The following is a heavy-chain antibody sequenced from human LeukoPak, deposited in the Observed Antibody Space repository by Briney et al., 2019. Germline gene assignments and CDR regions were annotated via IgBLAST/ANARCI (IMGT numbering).Heavy chain of an antibody. CDR2: INYSGNT. D-gene: IGHD2-21*02. Sequence: RASETLSLTCTVSGDSINSDYWTWLRQPPGKGLEWLGTINYSGNTYSNPSLRSRVTIFLDTSKNQFSLNLSSVTAADTAVYYCAGPSDWFDYWGQGSLVTVSS. CDR1: GDSINSDY. J-gene: IGHJ4*02. V-gene: IGHV4-59*04. CDR3: AGPSDWFDY.